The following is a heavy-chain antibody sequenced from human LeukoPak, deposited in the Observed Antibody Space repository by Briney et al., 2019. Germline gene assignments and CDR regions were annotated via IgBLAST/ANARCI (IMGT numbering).Heavy chain of an antibody. V-gene: IGHV4-34*01. Sequence: SETLSLTCAVYGGSFSTYYWSWIRQPPGKGLEWIGEINHSGLTKYNPSLKSRVIMSVDTSKNQFSLRPSSVTAADTAVYYCARVGHPTPRRVLSAVTIPTAGAFDIWGQGTMVTVSS. CDR3: ARVGHPTPRRVLSAVTIPTAGAFDI. D-gene: IGHD4-17*01. CDR2: INHSGLT. CDR1: GGSFSTYY. J-gene: IGHJ3*02.